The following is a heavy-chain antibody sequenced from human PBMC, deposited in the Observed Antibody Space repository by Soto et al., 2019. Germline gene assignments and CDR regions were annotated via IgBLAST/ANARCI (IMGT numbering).Heavy chain of an antibody. Sequence: SETLSLTCTVSGGSISSSSYYWGWVRQPPGKGLEWIGSIYYSGSTYYNPSLKSRVTISVDTSKNQFSLKLSSVTAADTAVYYCARSSGYDFGYYYYMDVWGKGTTVTVSS. CDR1: GGSISSSSYY. D-gene: IGHD5-12*01. J-gene: IGHJ6*03. CDR3: ARSSGYDFGYYYYMDV. V-gene: IGHV4-39*01. CDR2: IYYSGST.